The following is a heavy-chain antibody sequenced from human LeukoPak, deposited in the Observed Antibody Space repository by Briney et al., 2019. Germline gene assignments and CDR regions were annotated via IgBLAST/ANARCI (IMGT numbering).Heavy chain of an antibody. Sequence: SETLSLTCTVSGGSISNYYWSWIRQPPGKGLEWIGYIYYSGITNYNPSLKSRVTISVDTSKNQFSLKLNSVTAADTAVYYCARSIFGVASPYWGQGTLVTVSS. CDR1: GGSISNYY. D-gene: IGHD3-3*01. V-gene: IGHV4-59*01. CDR2: IYYSGIT. CDR3: ARSIFGVASPY. J-gene: IGHJ4*02.